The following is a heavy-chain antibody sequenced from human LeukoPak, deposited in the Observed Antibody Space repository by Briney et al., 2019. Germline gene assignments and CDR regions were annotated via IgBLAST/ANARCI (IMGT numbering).Heavy chain of an antibody. Sequence: GGSLRLSCAASGFTFSSYSMNWVRQAPGKGQEWVSSISSSSSYIYYADSVKGRFTISRDNAKNSLYLQMNSLRAEDTAVYYCARDSSVLRYFDWLAGSGMDVWGQGTTVTVSS. CDR3: ARDSSVLRYFDWLAGSGMDV. CDR2: ISSSSSYI. V-gene: IGHV3-21*01. CDR1: GFTFSSYS. D-gene: IGHD3-9*01. J-gene: IGHJ6*02.